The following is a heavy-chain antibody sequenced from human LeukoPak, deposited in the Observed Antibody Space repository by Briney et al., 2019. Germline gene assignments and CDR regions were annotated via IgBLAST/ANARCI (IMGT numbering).Heavy chain of an antibody. CDR1: GYTFTGYY. D-gene: IGHD1-26*01. CDR2: SSAYDGNA. J-gene: IGHJ4*02. CDR3: ARVVGLNEWEPHY. V-gene: IGHV1-18*04. Sequence: ASVKVSCKASGYTFTGYYMHWMRQAPGQGLEWLGWSSAYDGNANSAQKFQDRVTMTTDTSTNTAYMELRSLTSDDTAVYYCARVVGLNEWEPHYWGQGTLVTVSS.